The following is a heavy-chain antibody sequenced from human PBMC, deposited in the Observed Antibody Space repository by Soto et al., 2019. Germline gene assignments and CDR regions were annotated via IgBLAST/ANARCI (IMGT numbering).Heavy chain of an antibody. CDR3: ARTRVNCSGGSCRVNYYYYGMDV. V-gene: IGHV1-18*01. CDR2: IGAYNGNT. D-gene: IGHD2-15*01. Sequence: ASVKVSCKASGYTFTSYGISWVRQAPGQGLEWMGWIGAYNGNTNYAQKLQGRVTMTTDTSTSTAYMELRSLRSDDTAVYYCARTRVNCSGGSCRVNYYYYGMDVWGQGTTVTVSS. CDR1: GYTFTSYG. J-gene: IGHJ6*02.